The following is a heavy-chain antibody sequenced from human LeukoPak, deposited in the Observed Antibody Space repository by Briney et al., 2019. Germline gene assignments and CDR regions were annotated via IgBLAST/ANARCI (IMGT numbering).Heavy chain of an antibody. D-gene: IGHD6-13*01. CDR2: INPDSGFA. CDR1: GYTFIDDY. J-gene: IGHJ4*02. CDR3: APTPEADTSSWNV. V-gene: IGHV1-2*02. Sequence: ASVRVSCKASGYTFIDDYMHWVRQAPGQGLEWLGWINPDSGFANYAQRFKGRVTLTRDTSISTAYMELRTLRSDDTAVYYCAPTPEADTSSWNVWGRGTLVTVSS.